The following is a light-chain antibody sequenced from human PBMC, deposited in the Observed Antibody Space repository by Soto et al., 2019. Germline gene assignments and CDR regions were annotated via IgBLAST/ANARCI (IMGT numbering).Light chain of an antibody. CDR2: GGN. Sequence: QSALTQPASVSGSPGQAITVSCTGSSGDVGTYNLVSWYQQHPGKAPKLIIYGGNKRPSGVSDRFSGSQSGDTASLTISGLQTEDEADYYCCSYANYNTFVVFGGGTK. V-gene: IGLV2-23*03. CDR3: CSYANYNTFVV. CDR1: SGDVGTYNL. J-gene: IGLJ3*02.